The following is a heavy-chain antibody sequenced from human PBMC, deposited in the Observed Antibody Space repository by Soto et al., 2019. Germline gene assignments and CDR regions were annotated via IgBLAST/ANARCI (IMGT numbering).Heavy chain of an antibody. CDR3: AKKGQGTFHFDH. Sequence: EVQLLESGGGLVQTGGSLRLSCAASGFTFSIYAMSWVRQAPGKGLEWVSGISSSGGSTHYTDSVKGRFTISRDSSKNTVFLQMNSLRAEDTAVYYCAKKGQGTFHFDHWGQGTLVTVSS. J-gene: IGHJ4*02. D-gene: IGHD3-10*01. CDR2: ISSSGGST. V-gene: IGHV3-23*01. CDR1: GFTFSIYA.